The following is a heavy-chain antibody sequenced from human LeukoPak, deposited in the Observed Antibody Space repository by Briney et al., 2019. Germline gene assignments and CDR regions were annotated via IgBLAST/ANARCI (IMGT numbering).Heavy chain of an antibody. D-gene: IGHD3-16*02. CDR1: GYTLTELS. Sequence: ASVKVSCKVSGYTLTELSMHWVRQAPGKGVEWMGGFDPEDGETIYAQKFQGRVTMTEDTSTDTAYMELSSLRSEDTAVYYCAVYPLRLGELSMSLSDAFDIWGQGTMVTVSS. CDR3: AVYPLRLGELSMSLSDAFDI. V-gene: IGHV1-24*01. CDR2: FDPEDGET. J-gene: IGHJ3*02.